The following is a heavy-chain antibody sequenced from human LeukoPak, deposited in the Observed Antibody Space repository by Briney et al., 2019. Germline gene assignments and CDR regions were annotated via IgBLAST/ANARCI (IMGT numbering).Heavy chain of an antibody. V-gene: IGHV3-21*01. CDR1: GFTFSSYS. CDR2: ISSSSSYI. J-gene: IGHJ3*02. CDR3: ARALGGSTGAFDI. Sequence: PGGSLRLSCAAPGFTFSSYSMNWVRQAPGKGLGWVSSISSSSSYIYYADSVKGRFTISRDNAKNSLYLQMNSLRAEDTAVYYCARALGGSTGAFDIWGQGTMVTVSS. D-gene: IGHD3-16*01.